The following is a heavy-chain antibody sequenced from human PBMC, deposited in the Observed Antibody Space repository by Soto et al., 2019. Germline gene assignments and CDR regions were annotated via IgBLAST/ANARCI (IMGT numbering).Heavy chain of an antibody. CDR2: IYYSGST. V-gene: IGHV4-39*01. CDR3: ARHRVQLWFLDV. J-gene: IGHJ6*04. CDR1: GGSISSSSYY. D-gene: IGHD5-18*01. Sequence: QLQLQESGPGLVKPSETLSLTCTVSGGSISSSSYYWGWIRQPPGKGLEWIGSIYYSGSTYYNPSLKSRVTISVDTSKHQFSLKLSSVTAADTAVYYCARHRVQLWFLDVWGKGTTVTVSS.